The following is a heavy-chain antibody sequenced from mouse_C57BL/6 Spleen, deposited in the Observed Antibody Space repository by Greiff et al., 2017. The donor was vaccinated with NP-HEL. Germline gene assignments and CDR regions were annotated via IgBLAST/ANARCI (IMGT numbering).Heavy chain of an antibody. CDR1: GYTFTSYW. CDR3: ATGTNFDV. Sequence: VQRVESGAELAKPGASVKLSCKASGYTFTSYWMHWVKPRPGQGLEWIGYINPSSGYTKYNQKFKDKATLTADKSSSTAYMQLSSLTYEDSAVYYCATGTNFDVWGTGTTVTVSS. D-gene: IGHD4-1*01. J-gene: IGHJ1*03. V-gene: IGHV1-7*01. CDR2: INPSSGYT.